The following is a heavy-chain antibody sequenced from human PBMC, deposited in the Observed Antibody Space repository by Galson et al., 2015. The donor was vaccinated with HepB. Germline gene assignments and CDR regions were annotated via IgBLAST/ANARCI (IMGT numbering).Heavy chain of an antibody. Sequence: SLRLSCAASGFTFSSYWMHWVRQAPGKGLVWVSRINSGGSSTSYADSVKGRFTISRDNAKNTLYLQMNSLRAEDTAVYYCAREDYDFWSGGWFDPWGQGTLVTVSS. D-gene: IGHD3-3*01. V-gene: IGHV3-74*01. CDR3: AREDYDFWSGGWFDP. CDR2: INSGGSST. CDR1: GFTFSSYW. J-gene: IGHJ5*02.